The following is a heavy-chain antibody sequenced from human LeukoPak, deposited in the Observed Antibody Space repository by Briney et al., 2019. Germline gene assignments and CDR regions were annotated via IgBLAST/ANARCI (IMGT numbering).Heavy chain of an antibody. V-gene: IGHV3-33*06. CDR1: GFTFSTYG. CDR2: IWYDGSNK. Sequence: PGRSLRLSCAASGFTFSTYGMHWVRQAPGKGLEWVAVIWYDGSNKYYADSVKGRFTISRDNSTNTLYLQMNSLRAEDTAVYYCAKGSYYYGSGSYYNPQDYWGQGALVTVSS. J-gene: IGHJ4*02. CDR3: AKGSYYYGSGSYYNPQDY. D-gene: IGHD3-10*01.